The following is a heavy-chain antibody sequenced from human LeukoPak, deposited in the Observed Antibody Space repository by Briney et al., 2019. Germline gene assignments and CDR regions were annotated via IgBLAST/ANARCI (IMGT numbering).Heavy chain of an antibody. CDR1: GFTFSSYA. J-gene: IGHJ6*02. CDR2: ISGSGGST. CDR3: AKDLCLFKKVRGVINHPYGMDV. D-gene: IGHD3-10*01. V-gene: IGHV3-23*01. Sequence: PGGSLRLSCAASGFTFSSYAMSWVRQAPGKGLEWVSAISGSGGSTYDADSVKGRFTISRDNSKNTLYLQMNSLRAEDTAVYYCAKDLCLFKKVRGVINHPYGMDVWGQGTTVTVSS.